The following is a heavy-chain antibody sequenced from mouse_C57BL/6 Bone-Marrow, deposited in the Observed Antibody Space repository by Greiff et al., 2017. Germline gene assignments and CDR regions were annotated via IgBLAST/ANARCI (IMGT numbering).Heavy chain of an antibody. D-gene: IGHD4-1*01. CDR1: GYAFTNYL. V-gene: IGHV1-54*01. CDR2: INPGSGGT. J-gene: IGHJ4*01. Sequence: QVQLQQSGAELVRPGTSVKVSCKASGYAFTNYLIEWVKQRPGQGLEWIGVINPGSGGTNYNEKFKGKATLTADKSSSTAYMQLSSLTSEDSAVYFYARVTGAMDYWGQGTSVTVSS. CDR3: ARVTGAMDY.